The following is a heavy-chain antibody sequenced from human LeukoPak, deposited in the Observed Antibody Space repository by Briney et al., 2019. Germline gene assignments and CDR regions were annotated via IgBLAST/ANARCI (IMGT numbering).Heavy chain of an antibody. Sequence: SETLSLTCTVSSDSISNSAYHWGWIRQHPGKGLEWIAYSYYSGSTNYNPSLKSRVTISVDTSKNQFSLKLSSVTAADTAVYYCARRSPPVYSNYVRVKAYYFDYWGQGTLVTVSS. CDR2: SYYSGST. CDR3: ARRSPPVYSNYVRVKAYYFDY. J-gene: IGHJ4*02. V-gene: IGHV4-61*05. CDR1: SDSISNSAYH. D-gene: IGHD4-11*01.